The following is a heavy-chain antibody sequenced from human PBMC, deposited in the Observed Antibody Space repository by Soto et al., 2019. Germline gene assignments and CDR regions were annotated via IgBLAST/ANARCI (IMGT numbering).Heavy chain of an antibody. CDR1: GNTFTYRY. D-gene: IGHD1-26*01. Sequence: QMQLVQSGAEVKETGSSVTVSCKALGNTFTYRYLHWVRQAPGQALEWMGWITPFNGDVHYAQRFQERVTITRDRSINTADMQMSSLRSEDTAMYFCASGGAGSGPFTWELPDHWGQGTLVTVSS. CDR3: ASGGAGSGPFTWELPDH. J-gene: IGHJ4*02. CDR2: ITPFNGDV. V-gene: IGHV1-45*02.